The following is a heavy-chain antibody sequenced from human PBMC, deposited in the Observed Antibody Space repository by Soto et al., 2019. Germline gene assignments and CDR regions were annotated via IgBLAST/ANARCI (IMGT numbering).Heavy chain of an antibody. D-gene: IGHD4-17*01. CDR1: GFTFDDYA. CDR3: AQGASTTVFAFNDY. J-gene: IGHJ4*02. V-gene: IGHV3-9*01. Sequence: EVQLVESGGGLVQPGRSLRLSCAASGFTFDDYAMHWVRQGPGKCLEWVSSISWNSGNLGYADSVKGRFTISRDNAKNSLYLHMNSLRGEDTRLYYCAQGASTTVFAFNDYWGQGTLVTVSS. CDR2: ISWNSGNL.